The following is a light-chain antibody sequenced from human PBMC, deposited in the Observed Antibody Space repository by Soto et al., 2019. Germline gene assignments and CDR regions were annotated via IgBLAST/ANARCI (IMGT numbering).Light chain of an antibody. Sequence: DIQLTQSPSSLSASLGDRVTITRRASHSISTFLNWYQHTPGKAPKLLIYSASTLQSGVPQRFSGSVSGTDFTLTISSLQPEDFATYYCQQSYNTLTFGGGTKVEIK. CDR1: HSISTF. J-gene: IGKJ4*01. CDR3: QQSYNTLT. CDR2: SAS. V-gene: IGKV1-39*01.